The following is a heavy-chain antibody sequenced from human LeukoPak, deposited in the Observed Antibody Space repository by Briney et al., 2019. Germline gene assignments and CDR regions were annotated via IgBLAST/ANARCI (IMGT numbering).Heavy chain of an antibody. CDR1: GFTFSSYG. Sequence: GRSLRLSCAASGFTFSSYGMHWVRRAPGKGLEWVAVIWYDGSNKYYADSVKGRFTISRDNSKNTLYLQMNSLRAEDTAVYYCARGGPGYCSSTSCFTYGDYWGQGTLVTVSS. CDR2: IWYDGSNK. V-gene: IGHV3-33*01. D-gene: IGHD2-2*02. J-gene: IGHJ4*02. CDR3: ARGGPGYCSSTSCFTYGDY.